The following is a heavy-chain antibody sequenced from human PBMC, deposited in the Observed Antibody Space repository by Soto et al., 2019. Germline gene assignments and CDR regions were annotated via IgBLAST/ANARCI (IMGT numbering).Heavy chain of an antibody. CDR3: VRTVVGSSVRAESWYCDL. Sequence: EVQLLESGGGLVQPGGSLRLSCVGSGFTFINYAMNWVRQDPGKGLEWVSGISGGCDRTVDADSVKGRFTISRDNCKNTVNLQTNSLRADHMAVYCCVRTVVGSSVRAESWYCDLWGRGTLVTVSS. CDR2: ISGGCDRT. V-gene: IGHV3-23*01. D-gene: IGHD2-21*01. CDR1: GFTFINYA. J-gene: IGHJ2*01.